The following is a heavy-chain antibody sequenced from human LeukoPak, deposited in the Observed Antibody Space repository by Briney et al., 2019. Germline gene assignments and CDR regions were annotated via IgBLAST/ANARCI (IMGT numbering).Heavy chain of an antibody. V-gene: IGHV4-61*02. CDR1: GDSISSGDYY. D-gene: IGHD1-14*01. CDR2: ISSSGST. Sequence: SQTLSLTCTVSGDSISSGDYYWSWIRQPAGKGLEWIGRISSSGSTNYNPSLKSRVTISVDTSKNQFSLKLSSVTATDTAVYYCVRVTGSENWFDPWGQGTLVTVSS. CDR3: VRVTGSENWFDP. J-gene: IGHJ5*02.